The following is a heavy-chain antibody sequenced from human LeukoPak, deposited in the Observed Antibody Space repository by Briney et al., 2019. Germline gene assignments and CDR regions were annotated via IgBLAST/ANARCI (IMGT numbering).Heavy chain of an antibody. CDR2: IDHSGST. CDR1: GGSFSGYY. Sequence: PSEALSLTCAVYGGSFSGYYWSWIRQPPGKGLEWIGEIDHSGSTSYNPSLKSRVIISVDTSKKQFSLRLTSVTAADTAVYFCASPIALQPTRWGQGTLVTVSS. J-gene: IGHJ4*02. CDR3: ASPIALQPTR. D-gene: IGHD1-1*01. V-gene: IGHV4-34*01.